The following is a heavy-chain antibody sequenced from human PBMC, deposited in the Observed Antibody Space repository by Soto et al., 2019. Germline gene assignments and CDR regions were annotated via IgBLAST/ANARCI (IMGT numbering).Heavy chain of an antibody. V-gene: IGHV3-21*01. CDR1: GFTFSSYS. Sequence: EVQLVESGGGLVKPGGSLRLSCAASGFTFSSYSMNWVRQAPGKGLEWVSSISSSSSYIYYADSVKGRFTISRDNAKNSLYLQMNSLRAEDTAVYYCARDRRGSWVFGVVPDNWFDPRGQGTLVTVSS. D-gene: IGHD3-3*01. CDR3: ARDRRGSWVFGVVPDNWFDP. CDR2: ISSSSSYI. J-gene: IGHJ5*02.